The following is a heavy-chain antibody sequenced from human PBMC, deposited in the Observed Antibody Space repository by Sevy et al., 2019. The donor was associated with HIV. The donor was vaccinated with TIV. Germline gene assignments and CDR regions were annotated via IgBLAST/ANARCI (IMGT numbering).Heavy chain of an antibody. CDR3: ARGPPPFYGMDV. Sequence: GGSLRLSCAASGFIFNSYVMNWVRQAPGKGLEWVSSITSTSDYIYYADSLKGRCTISRDNAKTLLYLQMNSLRAEDTAVYYCARGPPPFYGMDVWGQGTTVTVSS. CDR1: GFIFNSYV. J-gene: IGHJ6*02. CDR2: ITSTSDYI. V-gene: IGHV3-21*06.